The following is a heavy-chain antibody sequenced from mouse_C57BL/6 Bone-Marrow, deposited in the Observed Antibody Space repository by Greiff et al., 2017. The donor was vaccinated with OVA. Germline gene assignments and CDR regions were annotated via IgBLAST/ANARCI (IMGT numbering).Heavy chain of an antibody. V-gene: IGHV1-77*01. CDR3: ARDYSNYFDY. Sequence: QVQLQQSGAELVKPGASVKISCKASGYTFTDYYINWVKQRPGQGLEWIGKIGPGSGSTYYNEKFKGKATLTADKSSSTSEDSAVYFCARDYSNYFDYWGQGTTLTVSS. D-gene: IGHD2-5*01. CDR1: GYTFTDYY. J-gene: IGHJ2*01. CDR2: IGPGSGST.